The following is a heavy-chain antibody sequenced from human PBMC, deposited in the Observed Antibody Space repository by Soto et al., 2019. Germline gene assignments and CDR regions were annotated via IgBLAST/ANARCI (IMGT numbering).Heavy chain of an antibody. J-gene: IGHJ4*02. V-gene: IGHV3-33*01. CDR3: ARAALYGYDY. CDR2: IWYDGTNK. Sequence: GGSLRLSCAASGFAFSRYGMHWVRQAPGKGLEWVAVIWYDGTNKNYVDSVKGRFTISRDNAKNSLYLQMNSLRDEDTAVYYCARAALYGYDYWGQGTLVTVSS. D-gene: IGHD6-25*01. CDR1: GFAFSRYG.